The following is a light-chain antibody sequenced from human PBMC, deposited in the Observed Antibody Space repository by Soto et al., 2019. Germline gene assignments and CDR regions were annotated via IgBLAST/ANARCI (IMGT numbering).Light chain of an antibody. V-gene: IGKV3-20*01. J-gene: IGKJ1*01. CDR3: QHYGTSRT. CDR1: QSVGSSY. CDR2: GVS. Sequence: EVVLTQSPGTLSLSPGERATLSCRASQSVGSSYLTWYQQKPGQAPRLLIYGVSSRATGIPDRFSGSGSGTDFTLTISRLEPEDFAVYYCQHYGTSRTFGRGTKVEIK.